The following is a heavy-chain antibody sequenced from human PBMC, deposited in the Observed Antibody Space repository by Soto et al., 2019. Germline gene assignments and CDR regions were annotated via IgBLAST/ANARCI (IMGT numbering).Heavy chain of an antibody. CDR1: GFTFSSYA. CDR3: AKDTPPITIFAFDS. V-gene: IGHV3-23*01. CDR2: ISCSGGST. Sequence: GGSLRLSCAASGFTFSSYAMSWARLAPGKGLEWVSAISCSGGSTYYADSVKGRFTISRGNSKNTLYLQMNSLRAEDTAVYYCAKDTPPITIFAFDSWGHGTLVTVS. J-gene: IGHJ4*01. D-gene: IGHD3-3*01.